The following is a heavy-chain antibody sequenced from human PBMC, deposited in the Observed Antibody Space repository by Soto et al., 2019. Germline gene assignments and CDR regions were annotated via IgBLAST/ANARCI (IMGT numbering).Heavy chain of an antibody. CDR1: GYTFTSYY. V-gene: IGHV1-46*03. J-gene: IGHJ2*01. Sequence: ASVKVSCKASGYTFTSYYMHWVRQAPGQGLEWMGIINPSGGSTSYAQKFQGRVTMTRDTSTSTVYMELSSLRSEDTAVYYCARKGWGIAAAGRPYWYFDLSGRGTLVTVSS. D-gene: IGHD6-13*01. CDR3: ARKGWGIAAAGRPYWYFDL. CDR2: INPSGGST.